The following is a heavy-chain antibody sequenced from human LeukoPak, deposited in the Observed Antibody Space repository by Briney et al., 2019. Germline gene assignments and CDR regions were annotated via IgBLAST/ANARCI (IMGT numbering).Heavy chain of an antibody. V-gene: IGHV3-23*01. J-gene: IGHJ4*02. CDR1: GFTFSTYA. D-gene: IGHD3-10*01. CDR2: ISGSGGST. CDR3: AKLDGSGSYIG. Sequence: GGSLRLSCAASGFTFSTYAMSWVRQAPGKGLEWVSAISGSGGSTYYADSVKGRFTISRDNSKNTLYLQMNSLRAEDTAVYYCAKLDGSGSYIGWGQGTLVTVSS.